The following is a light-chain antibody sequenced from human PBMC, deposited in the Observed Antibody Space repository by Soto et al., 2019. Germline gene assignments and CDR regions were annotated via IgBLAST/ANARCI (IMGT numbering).Light chain of an antibody. CDR1: SGSIVSGY. J-gene: IGLJ2*01. CDR2: EDR. CDR3: QTYGSSNYMV. V-gene: IGLV6-57*04. Sequence: NFMLTQPHSVPESPGKTVTISCTRSSGSIVSGYVQWYQQRPDSAPTIVMYEDRQRPSGVPDRFSGSIDSSSNSASLTISGLQTEDEADYYCQTYGSSNYMVFGGGTKVTVL.